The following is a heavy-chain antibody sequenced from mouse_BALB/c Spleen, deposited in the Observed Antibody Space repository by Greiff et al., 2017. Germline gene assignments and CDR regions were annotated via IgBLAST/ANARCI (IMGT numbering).Heavy chain of an antibody. CDR3: ARDIEVGRIVDYYAMDY. CDR1: GFTFTGYD. CDR2: IRNKANGYTT. V-gene: IGHV7-3*02. J-gene: IGHJ4*01. Sequence: EVQLVESGGGLVQPGGSLRLSCATSGFTFTGYDMSWVRQPPGKALEWLGFIRNKANGYTTEYSASVKGRFTISRDNSHSILYLQMNTLRAEDSATYYCARDIEVGRIVDYYAMDYWGPGTSVTVSS. D-gene: IGHD4-1*01.